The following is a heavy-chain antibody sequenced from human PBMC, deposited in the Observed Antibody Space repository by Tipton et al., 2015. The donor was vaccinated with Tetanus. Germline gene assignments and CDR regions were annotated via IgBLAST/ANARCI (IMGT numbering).Heavy chain of an antibody. V-gene: IGHV4-59*08. CDR1: GGSISSYY. J-gene: IGHJ4*02. D-gene: IGHD3-10*01. Sequence: TLSLTCTVSGGSISSYYWSWIRQPPGKGLEWIGNIYYSGRTYYNPPLKSRVTISADMSKNQFSLKLTSVTAAGTATYYCARMGFAYGQVVYWGQGTLVPVAS. CDR3: ARMGFAYGQVVY. CDR2: IYYSGRT.